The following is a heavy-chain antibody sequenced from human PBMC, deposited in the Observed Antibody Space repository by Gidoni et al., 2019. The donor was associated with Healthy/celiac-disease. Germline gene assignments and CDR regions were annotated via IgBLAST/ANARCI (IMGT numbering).Heavy chain of an antibody. Sequence: EVQLVESGGGLVKPGGSLRLSCAASGFTFSRYSMNWVRQAPGKGLEWVASISSSSSYIYYADSVKGRFTISRDNAKNSLYLQMNSLRAEDTAVYYCARATLNLHYDYVWGSYHQGAPTFDYWGQGTLVTVSS. CDR3: ARATLNLHYDYVWGSYHQGAPTFDY. CDR1: GFTFSRYS. D-gene: IGHD3-16*01. J-gene: IGHJ4*02. V-gene: IGHV3-21*01. CDR2: ISSSSSYI.